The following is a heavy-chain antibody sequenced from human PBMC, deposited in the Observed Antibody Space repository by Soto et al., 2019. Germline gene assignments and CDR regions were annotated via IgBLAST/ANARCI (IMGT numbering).Heavy chain of an antibody. Sequence: GGSLRLSCAASGFTFSSYWMSWVRQAPGKGLEWVANIKQDGSEKYYVDSVKGRFTISRDNAKNSLYLQMNSLRAEDTAVYYCARMGGWLQIPPYFDYWGQGTLVTVSS. J-gene: IGHJ4*02. CDR3: ARMGGWLQIPPYFDY. CDR1: GFTFSSYW. D-gene: IGHD5-12*01. CDR2: IKQDGSEK. V-gene: IGHV3-7*05.